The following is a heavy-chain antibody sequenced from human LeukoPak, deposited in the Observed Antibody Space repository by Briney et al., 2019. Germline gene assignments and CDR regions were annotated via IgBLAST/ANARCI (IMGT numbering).Heavy chain of an antibody. CDR2: IRGSGGST. CDR3: AKEAVVVVAAIHYYFDY. J-gene: IGHJ4*02. CDR1: GFTFSSYS. D-gene: IGHD2-15*01. Sequence: GSLRLSCAASGFTFSSYSMNWVRQAPGKGLEWVSAIRGSGGSTHYADSVKGRFTISRDNSKNTLYLQMNSLRAEDTAVYYCAKEAVVVVAAIHYYFDYWGQGTLVTVSS. V-gene: IGHV3-23*01.